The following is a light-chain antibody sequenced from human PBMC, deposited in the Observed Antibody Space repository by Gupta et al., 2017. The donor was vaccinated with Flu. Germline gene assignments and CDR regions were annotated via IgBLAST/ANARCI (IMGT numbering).Light chain of an antibody. CDR3: QQSYGSPLT. CDR1: QTINNY. V-gene: IGKV1-39*01. Sequence: PSSLSASVGDSVTISCRASQTINNYLNWYQQKPGKAPHLLIYGTSNLQSGVPSRFGGSGSGREFSLTISSLQPEDFATYYCQQSYGSPLTFGEGTKVEI. J-gene: IGKJ4*01. CDR2: GTS.